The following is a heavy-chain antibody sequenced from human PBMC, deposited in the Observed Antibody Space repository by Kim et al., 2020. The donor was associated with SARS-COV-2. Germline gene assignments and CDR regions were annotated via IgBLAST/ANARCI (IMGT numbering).Heavy chain of an antibody. CDR1: GFTFSSYA. D-gene: IGHD5-12*01. CDR3: AKRADGYKNHFDY. V-gene: IGHV3-30*18. CDR2: ISYDGSNK. Sequence: GGSLRLSCAASGFTFSSYAIHWVRQAPGKGLEWVAVISYDGSNKYYADSVKGRFTISRDNSKNTLYLQMYSLRAEDTAVYYCAKRADGYKNHFDYWGQGTLVTVSS. J-gene: IGHJ4*02.